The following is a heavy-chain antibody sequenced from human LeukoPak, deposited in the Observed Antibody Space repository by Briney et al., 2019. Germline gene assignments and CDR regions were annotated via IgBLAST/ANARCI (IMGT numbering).Heavy chain of an antibody. CDR3: AKDIVVVPAPVGYFDL. Sequence: GGSLRLSCAASGFTFSSYAMSWVRQAPGKGPEWVSGIRGSGGSTYYADSVKGRFTISRDNSKNTEYLQMNSLRAEDTAVYYCAKDIVVVPAPVGYFDLWGRGTLVTVSS. CDR2: IRGSGGST. J-gene: IGHJ2*01. D-gene: IGHD2-2*01. V-gene: IGHV3-23*01. CDR1: GFTFSSYA.